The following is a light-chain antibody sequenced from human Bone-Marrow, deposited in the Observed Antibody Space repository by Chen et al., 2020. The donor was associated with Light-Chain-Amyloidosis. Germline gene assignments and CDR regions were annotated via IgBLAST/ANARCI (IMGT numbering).Light chain of an antibody. CDR3: TSYTSSNTIL. Sequence: QSALTQPASVSGSPGQSITISCTGTSSDVGGYNYVSWYQHSPGKAPKLIIYEASKRPSVVSNRFSGYKSGNTASLTISGLQAEDETDYYCTSYTSSNTILFGGGTKLTVL. CDR1: SSDVGGYNY. V-gene: IGLV2-14*01. CDR2: EAS. J-gene: IGLJ2*01.